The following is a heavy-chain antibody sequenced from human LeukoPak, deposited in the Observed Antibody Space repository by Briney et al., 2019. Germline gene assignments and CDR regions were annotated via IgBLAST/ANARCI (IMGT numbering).Heavy chain of an antibody. J-gene: IGHJ5*02. D-gene: IGHD3-10*01. V-gene: IGHV4-34*01. CDR3: ARPRRSHGSGKSWWFDP. Sequence: SETLSLTCAVYGGSFSGYYWSWIRRPPGKGLEWIGEINHSGSTNYNPSLKSRVTISVDTSKNQFSLKLSSVTAADTAVYYCARPRRSHGSGKSWWFDPWGQGTLVTVSS. CDR2: INHSGST. CDR1: GGSFSGYY.